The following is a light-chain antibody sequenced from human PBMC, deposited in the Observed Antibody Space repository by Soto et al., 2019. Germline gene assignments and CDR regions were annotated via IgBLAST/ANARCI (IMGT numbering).Light chain of an antibody. J-gene: IGLJ2*01. CDR3: SSYTSSSTPAVV. CDR1: SSDVGGYNY. V-gene: IGLV2-14*01. Sequence: QSAVTQPASVSGSPGQSITISCTGTSSDVGGYNYVSWYQQHPGKAPKLMIYEVSNRPSGVSNRFSGSKSGNTASLTISGLQAEHEADYYCSSYTSSSTPAVVFGGGTKLTVL. CDR2: EVS.